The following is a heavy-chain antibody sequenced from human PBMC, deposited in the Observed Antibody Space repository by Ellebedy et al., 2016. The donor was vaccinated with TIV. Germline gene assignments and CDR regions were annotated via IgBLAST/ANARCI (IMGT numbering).Heavy chain of an antibody. J-gene: IGHJ4*02. V-gene: IGHV1-2*06. Sequence: AASVKVSCKASGYTFTGYYIYWVRQAPGQGLEWMGRINPNDGGTKYAQKFQGRVTMTRDTSISTAYMELSRLRSDDTAVYYCAREDSTNYGSGYDFWGQGTLVTVSS. CDR1: GYTFTGYY. CDR3: AREDSTNYGSGYDF. CDR2: INPNDGGT. D-gene: IGHD3-10*01.